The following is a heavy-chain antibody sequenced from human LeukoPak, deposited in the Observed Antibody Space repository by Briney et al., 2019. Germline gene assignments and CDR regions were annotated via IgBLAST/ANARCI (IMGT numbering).Heavy chain of an antibody. CDR1: GFTFSSYE. D-gene: IGHD6-13*01. Sequence: GGSLRLSCAASGFTFSSYEMNWVRQAPGKGLEWVSSISSSGSTIYYADSVKGRFTISRDNAKNSLYLQMNSLRAEDTAVYYCARAFQELPQLYYYYYMDVWGKGTTVTVSS. J-gene: IGHJ6*03. CDR2: ISSSGSTI. CDR3: ARAFQELPQLYYYYYMDV. V-gene: IGHV3-48*03.